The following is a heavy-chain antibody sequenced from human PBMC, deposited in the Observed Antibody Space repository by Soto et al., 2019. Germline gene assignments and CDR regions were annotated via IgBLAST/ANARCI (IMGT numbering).Heavy chain of an antibody. CDR2: IRNKTYGATT. J-gene: IGHJ5*02. CDR1: GFTFGAHA. CDR3: ARSLTNYGDHRSWFDP. V-gene: IGHV3-49*03. Sequence: GGSLRLSCTASGFTFGAHAMSWLRQAPGQGLEWVGFIRNKTYGATTDFAASVKDRFTISRDDSKSIVYLHMNSLKIEDTAVYYCARSLTNYGDHRSWFDPWGQGTLVTVSS. D-gene: IGHD2-21*02.